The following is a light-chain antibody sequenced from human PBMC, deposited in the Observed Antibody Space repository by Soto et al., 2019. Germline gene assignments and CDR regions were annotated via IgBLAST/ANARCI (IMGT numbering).Light chain of an antibody. Sequence: QSALTQPASVSGSPGQSITISCTGTSSDVGSYNLVSWYQQHPGKAPKLMIYEVSKRPSGVSNRFSGSKSGNTASLTISGLQADDEADYYCCSYSGSSPYVFGTGNKVTVL. CDR2: EVS. CDR3: CSYSGSSPYV. CDR1: SSDVGSYNL. V-gene: IGLV2-23*02. J-gene: IGLJ1*01.